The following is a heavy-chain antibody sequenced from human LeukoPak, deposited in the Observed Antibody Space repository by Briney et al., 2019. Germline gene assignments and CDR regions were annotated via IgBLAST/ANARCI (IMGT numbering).Heavy chain of an antibody. CDR2: IWSGGNT. Sequence: PGGSLRLSCAASGFAVSTKYMSWVRQAPGKGLEWVSSIWSGGNTYYADSVKGRFTISRDNSKNTLYLQMNSLRAEDTAVYYCAKGEDRSLWTFDYWGQGTLVTVSS. V-gene: IGHV3-66*01. CDR3: AKGEDRSLWTFDY. D-gene: IGHD3/OR15-3a*01. CDR1: GFAVSTKY. J-gene: IGHJ4*02.